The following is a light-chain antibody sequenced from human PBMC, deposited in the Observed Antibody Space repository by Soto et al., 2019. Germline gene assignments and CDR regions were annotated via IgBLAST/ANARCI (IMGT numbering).Light chain of an antibody. CDR3: QQFSSYPLT. Sequence: EIVLTQSPGTLSLSPLEKATLSCMASQTVRNNYLAWYQQKPGQAPRLLIYDASSRATGIPDRFSGGGSGTDFTLTISRLEPEDFAVYYCQQFSSYPLTFGGGTKVDIK. CDR2: DAS. V-gene: IGKV3-20*01. J-gene: IGKJ4*01. CDR1: QTVRNNY.